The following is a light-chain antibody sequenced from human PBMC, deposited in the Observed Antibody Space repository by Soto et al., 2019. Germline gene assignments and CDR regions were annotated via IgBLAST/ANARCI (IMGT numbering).Light chain of an antibody. J-gene: IGKJ1*01. CDR3: QQYDDWRT. V-gene: IGKV3-15*01. CDR2: GAS. Sequence: ERVMTQSPRTLSVSPGERVTLSCRASQSVSSNLAWYQHKPGQAPRLLIYGASTRATGIPARFSGSGSGTEFTLTISSLQSEDFAVYYCQQYDDWRTFGQGTKVDIK. CDR1: QSVSSN.